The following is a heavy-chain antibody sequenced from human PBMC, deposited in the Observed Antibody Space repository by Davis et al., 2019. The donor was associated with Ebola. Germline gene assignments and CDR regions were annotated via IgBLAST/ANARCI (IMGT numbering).Heavy chain of an antibody. CDR3: ASLRRTITGMDDGFNI. CDR1: GYSFTNYW. J-gene: IGHJ3*02. CDR2: IYPGDSYT. Sequence: GESLKISCKASGYSFTNYWIGWVRQMPGKGLEWMGIIYPGDSYTRYSPSFLGQVTISADKSMKTAFLQWSSLKASDSGMYYCASLRRTITGMDDGFNIWGQGTMVTVAS. D-gene: IGHD2-8*02. V-gene: IGHV5-51*01.